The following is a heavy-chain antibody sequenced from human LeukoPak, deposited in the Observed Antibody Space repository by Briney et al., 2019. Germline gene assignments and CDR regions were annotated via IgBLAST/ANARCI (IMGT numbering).Heavy chain of an antibody. J-gene: IGHJ3*02. Sequence: GESLKISCKVSGNSITTYWIGWVRQKPGKGLEWMGLIFPGDSDTKYSPSFQGQVTISADKSISTAYLQWSSLKASDTAMYYCATYFAGAETFDIWGQGTMVTVSS. CDR2: IFPGDSDT. CDR1: GNSITTYW. CDR3: ATYFAGAETFDI. D-gene: IGHD3-16*01. V-gene: IGHV5-51*01.